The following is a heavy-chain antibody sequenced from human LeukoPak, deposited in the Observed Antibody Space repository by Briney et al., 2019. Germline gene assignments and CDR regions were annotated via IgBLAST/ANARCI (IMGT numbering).Heavy chain of an antibody. J-gene: IGHJ4*02. D-gene: IGHD3-10*01. Sequence: SETLSLTCIVSGDFMNNYYWSWIRQSPGTGLEWIGRIYTSGSTNYNPSLKSRVTISVDTSKNQFSLKLSSVTAADTAVYYCEAGSGGYFGYWGQGTLVTVSS. CDR2: IYTSGST. CDR3: EAGSGGYFGY. V-gene: IGHV4-4*08. CDR1: GDFMNNYY.